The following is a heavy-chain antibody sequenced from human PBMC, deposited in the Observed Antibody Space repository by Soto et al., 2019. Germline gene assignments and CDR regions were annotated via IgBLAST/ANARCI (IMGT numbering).Heavy chain of an antibody. Sequence: SETLSLTCAVYGGSFSGYYWIWIRQPPGKGLEWIGEINHSGSTNYNPSLKSRVTISVDTSKNQFSLKLGSVTAADTAVYYCARKENIVATITSFDYWGQGTLVTVSS. CDR1: GGSFSGYY. J-gene: IGHJ4*02. CDR3: ARKENIVATITSFDY. D-gene: IGHD5-12*01. V-gene: IGHV4-34*01. CDR2: INHSGST.